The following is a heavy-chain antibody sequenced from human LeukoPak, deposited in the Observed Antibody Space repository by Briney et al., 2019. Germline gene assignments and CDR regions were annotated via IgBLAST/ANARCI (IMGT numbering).Heavy chain of an antibody. J-gene: IGHJ4*02. D-gene: IGHD3-10*01. CDR2: IKQDGSEK. CDR1: GFTFSSYS. Sequence: PGGSLRLSCAASGFTFSSYSMNWVRQAPGKGLEWVANIKQDGSEKYYVDSVKGRFTISRDNAKNSLYLQMNSLRAEDTAVYYCARDVSPGAFDYWGQGTLVTVSS. CDR3: ARDVSPGAFDY. V-gene: IGHV3-7*01.